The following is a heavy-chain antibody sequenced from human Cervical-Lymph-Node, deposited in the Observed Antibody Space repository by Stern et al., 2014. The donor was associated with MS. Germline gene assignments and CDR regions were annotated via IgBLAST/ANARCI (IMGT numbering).Heavy chain of an antibody. CDR1: GYTFTSYG. CDR2: ISAYNGNT. V-gene: IGHV1-18*01. Sequence: QVQLGQSGAEVKKPGASVKVSCKASGYTFTSYGISWVRQAPGQGLEWMGWISAYNGNTNDAQKFQGRVTMTTDTSTSTAYMELRSLRSDDTAVYYCARVRYCSGGSCFYGMDVWGQGTTVTVSS. J-gene: IGHJ6*02. D-gene: IGHD2-15*01. CDR3: ARVRYCSGGSCFYGMDV.